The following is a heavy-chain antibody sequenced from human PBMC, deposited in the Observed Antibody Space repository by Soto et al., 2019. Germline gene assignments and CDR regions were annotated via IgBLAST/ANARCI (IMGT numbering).Heavy chain of an antibody. D-gene: IGHD5-12*01. Sequence: GGSLRLSCAASGFTFSSYAMHWVRQAPGKGLEWVAVISYDGSNKYYADSVKGRFTISRDNSKNTLYLQMNSLRAEDTAVYYCARDIEDGYSGYDLGGVFDYWGQGTLVTVSS. J-gene: IGHJ4*02. CDR2: ISYDGSNK. CDR1: GFTFSSYA. CDR3: ARDIEDGYSGYDLGGVFDY. V-gene: IGHV3-30-3*01.